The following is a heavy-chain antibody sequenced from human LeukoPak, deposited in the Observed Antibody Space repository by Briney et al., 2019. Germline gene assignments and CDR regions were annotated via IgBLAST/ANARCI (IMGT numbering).Heavy chain of an antibody. CDR2: IPYDGSNK. CDR3: AKRGPGSPQSGKYYFDY. CDR1: GFTFSSYA. J-gene: IGHJ4*02. D-gene: IGHD3-10*01. V-gene: IGHV3-30*04. Sequence: GGSLRLSCAASGFTFSSYAMHWVRQAPGKGLEWVALIPYDGSNKYYADSVKGRFTVSRDNSKNTLYLQMNSLRAEDTAVYYCAKRGPGSPQSGKYYFDYWGQGTLVTVSS.